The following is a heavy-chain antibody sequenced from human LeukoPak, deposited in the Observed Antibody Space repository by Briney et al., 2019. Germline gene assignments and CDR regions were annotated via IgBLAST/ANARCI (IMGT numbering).Heavy chain of an antibody. CDR3: ARESGSYLWRSWLNP. V-gene: IGHV4-38-2*02. CDR1: GPSMSSDYY. CDR2: ISDSGSA. J-gene: IGHJ5*02. Sequence: SETLSLTCTVSGPSMSSDYYWGWIRQPPGKGLEWIGSISDSGSAYYNPSLKSRVVISVDPSKKQFSLKVTSVTAADTAVYYCARESGSYLWRSWLNPWGQGTLVTVSS. D-gene: IGHD3-16*01.